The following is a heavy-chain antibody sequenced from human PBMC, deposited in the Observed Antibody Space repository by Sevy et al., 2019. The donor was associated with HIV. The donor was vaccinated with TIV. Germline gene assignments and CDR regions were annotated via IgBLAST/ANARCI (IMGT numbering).Heavy chain of an antibody. V-gene: IGHV3-23*01. Sequence: GGSLRLSCAASGFTFSSYVLSWVRQAPGKGLEWGSTISGSGGSTYYADSVKGRFSISRDNSKNTMYLEMNSLRAEDTAVYYCAKEYSSGYSWGQGTLVTVSS. CDR3: AKEYSSGYS. D-gene: IGHD3-22*01. CDR1: GFTFSSYV. CDR2: ISGSGGST. J-gene: IGHJ5*02.